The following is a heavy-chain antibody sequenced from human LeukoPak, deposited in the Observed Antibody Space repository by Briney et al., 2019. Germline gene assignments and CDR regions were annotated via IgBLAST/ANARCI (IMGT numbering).Heavy chain of an antibody. CDR3: AKGATYYYDSSGYFDY. J-gene: IGHJ4*02. CDR2: ISGSGGST. Sequence: GGSLRLSCAASGFTFSSYAMSWVRQAPGKGLEWVSAISGSGGSTYYADSVKGRFTISRDNSKNTLYLQMNSLRAEDTAVYYCAKGATYYYDSSGYFDYWGQGTLDTVSS. CDR1: GFTFSSYA. V-gene: IGHV3-23*01. D-gene: IGHD3-22*01.